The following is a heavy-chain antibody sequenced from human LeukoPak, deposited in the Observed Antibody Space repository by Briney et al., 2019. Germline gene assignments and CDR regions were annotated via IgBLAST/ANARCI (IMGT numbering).Heavy chain of an antibody. CDR1: GLTFSNFW. J-gene: IGHJ3*02. CDR3: AEPLGAFDI. V-gene: IGHV3-7*01. CDR2: INQDGGQK. Sequence: GGSLRLSCAASGLTFSNFWMSWVRQAPGKGLEWVANINQDGGQKYYVDSVKGRFTISRDNAKKSLYLQMNSLRVDDTAVYYCAEPLGAFDIWGQGTMVTVSS.